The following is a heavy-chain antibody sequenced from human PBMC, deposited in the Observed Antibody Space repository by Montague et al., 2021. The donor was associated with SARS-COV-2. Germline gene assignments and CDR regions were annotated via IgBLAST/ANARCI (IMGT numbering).Heavy chain of an antibody. CDR3: VRYSGWFYFDF. CDR1: GDSVSSNSVA. D-gene: IGHD6-19*01. CDR2: TYYRSKWYS. J-gene: IGHJ4*02. Sequence: CAISGDSVSSNSVAWSWSRQSPSSGLEWRGRTYYRSKWYSDYAPSVRGRLTVNPDASKNEFSLELNYVTPEDTAVYYCVRYSGWFYFDFWGQGTLVTVSS. V-gene: IGHV6-1*01.